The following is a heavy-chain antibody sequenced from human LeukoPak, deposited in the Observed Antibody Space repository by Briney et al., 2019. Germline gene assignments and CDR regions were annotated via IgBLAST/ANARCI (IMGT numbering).Heavy chain of an antibody. CDR2: MNPNSGNT. V-gene: IGHV1-8*01. J-gene: IGHJ6*02. CDR3: ARDIVVVVPYGMDV. D-gene: IGHD2-15*01. Sequence: ASVKVSCKASGYTFTSYDINWVRRATGQGLEWMGWMNPNSGNTGYAQKFQGRVTMTRNTSISTAYMELSSLRSEDTAVYYCARDIVVVVPYGMDVWGQGTTVTVSS. CDR1: GYTFTSYD.